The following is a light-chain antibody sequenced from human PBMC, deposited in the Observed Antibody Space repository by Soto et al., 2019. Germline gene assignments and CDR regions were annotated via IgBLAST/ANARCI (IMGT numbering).Light chain of an antibody. J-gene: IGKJ1*01. CDR2: DAS. CDR3: QQRSNWPVT. CDR1: QSVGSY. V-gene: IGKV3-11*01. Sequence: EIVLTQSPATLSLSPGERATLSCRASQSVGSYFAWYQQKPGQAPRLLIYDASSRATGIPARFSGSGSGTEFTLTISSLEPEDFAVYSFQQRSNWPVTFGQGTRVEIK.